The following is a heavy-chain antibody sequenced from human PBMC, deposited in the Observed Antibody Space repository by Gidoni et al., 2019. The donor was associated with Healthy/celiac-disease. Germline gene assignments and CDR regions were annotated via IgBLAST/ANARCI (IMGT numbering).Heavy chain of an antibody. CDR3: AKIGGYYDSSGYYS. J-gene: IGHJ4*02. Sequence: QVQLVESGGGVVQPGRSLRLSCAASGFTFSSYGMHGVRQAPGKGLEWVAVISYDGSNKYYADSVKGRFTISRDNSKNTLYLQMNSLRAEDTAVYYCAKIGGYYDSSGYYSWGQGTLVTVSS. CDR1: GFTFSSYG. CDR2: ISYDGSNK. D-gene: IGHD3-22*01. V-gene: IGHV3-30*18.